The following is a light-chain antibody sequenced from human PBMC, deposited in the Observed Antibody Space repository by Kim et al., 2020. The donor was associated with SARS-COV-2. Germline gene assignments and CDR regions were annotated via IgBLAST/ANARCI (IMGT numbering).Light chain of an antibody. J-gene: IGLJ3*02. CDR3: QAWDSFTAV. CDR1: KLGDKL. CDR2: QNS. Sequence: SVSPGQTASITCSGDKLGDKLASWYQQKAGQSPVLVMYQNSKRYSGIPGRFSGSNSGNTATLTISGTQAMDEADYFCQAWDSFTAVFGGGTKLTVL. V-gene: IGLV3-1*01.